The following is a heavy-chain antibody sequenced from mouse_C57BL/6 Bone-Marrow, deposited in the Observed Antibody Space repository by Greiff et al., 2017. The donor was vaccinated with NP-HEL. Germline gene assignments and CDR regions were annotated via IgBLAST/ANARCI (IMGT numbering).Heavy chain of an antibody. V-gene: IGHV14-2*01. J-gene: IGHJ3*01. CDR2: IDPGDGET. Sequence: EVQLQQSGAELVKPGASVKLSCTASGFNITDYYMHWVKQRTEQGLEWIGRIDPGDGETKYAPKFQGKATITADTSSNTAYLQLSSLTYEDTAVYYCARRPFAYWGQGTLVTVSA. CDR3: ARRPFAY. CDR1: GFNITDYY.